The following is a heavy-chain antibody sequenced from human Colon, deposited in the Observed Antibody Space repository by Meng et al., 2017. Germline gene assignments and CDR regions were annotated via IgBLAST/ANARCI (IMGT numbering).Heavy chain of an antibody. V-gene: IGHV3-7*01. CDR1: GFTFSSYL. J-gene: IGHJ6*02. CDR3: ARVLSYSYGYGSYGMDV. CDR2: IKQDGSEK. Sequence: GESLKISCAASGFTFSSYLMSWVRQAPGKGLEWVANIKQDGSEKYSVDSVKGRFTISRDNAKNSLYLQMNSLRVEDTAVYYCARVLSYSYGYGSYGMDVGGQGTTVTVSS. D-gene: IGHD5-18*01.